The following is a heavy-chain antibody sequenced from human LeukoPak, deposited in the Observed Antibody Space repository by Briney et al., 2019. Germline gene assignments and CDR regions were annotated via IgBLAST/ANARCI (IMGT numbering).Heavy chain of an antibody. CDR1: GYTFTSYD. Sequence: ASVKVSCKASGYTFTSYDINWVRQAPGQGLEWMGWMNPNSGNTGYAQKFQGRVTMTRNTSISTAYMELSSLRSDDTAVYYCARDFFSPNYYDSSGYPNWFDPWGQGTLVTVSS. J-gene: IGHJ5*02. CDR3: ARDFFSPNYYDSSGYPNWFDP. CDR2: MNPNSGNT. V-gene: IGHV1-8*01. D-gene: IGHD3-22*01.